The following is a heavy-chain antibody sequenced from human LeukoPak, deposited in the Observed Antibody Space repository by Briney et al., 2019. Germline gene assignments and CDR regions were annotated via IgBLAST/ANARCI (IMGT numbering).Heavy chain of an antibody. D-gene: IGHD5-12*01. CDR2: IYYSGST. CDR1: GGSISSYY. Sequence: PSETLSLTCTVSGGSISSYYWSWIRQPPGKGLEWIGYIYYSGSTKYNPSLKGRVTMSVDTSKNQFSLKLSSVTAADTAVYYCASSGYDWHYFDYWGQGTLVTVSS. CDR3: ASSGYDWHYFDY. J-gene: IGHJ4*02. V-gene: IGHV4-59*01.